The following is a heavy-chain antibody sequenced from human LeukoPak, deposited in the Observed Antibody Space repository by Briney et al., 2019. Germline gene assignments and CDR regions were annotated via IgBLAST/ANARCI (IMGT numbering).Heavy chain of an antibody. CDR3: ARGGGIGQTDY. Sequence: SETLSLTCAVYGGSFSGYYWSWIRQPPGKGLEWIGEINHSGSTNYNPSLKSRVTISVDTSKSQFSLKLSSVTAADTAVYYCARGGGIGQTDYWGQGTLVTVSS. J-gene: IGHJ4*02. CDR1: GGSFSGYY. V-gene: IGHV4-34*01. D-gene: IGHD3-16*01. CDR2: INHSGST.